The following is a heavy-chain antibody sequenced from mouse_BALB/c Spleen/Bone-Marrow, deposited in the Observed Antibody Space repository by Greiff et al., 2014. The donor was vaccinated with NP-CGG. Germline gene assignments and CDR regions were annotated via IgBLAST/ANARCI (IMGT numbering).Heavy chain of an antibody. D-gene: IGHD2-1*01. CDR2: IDPSDSET. CDR3: ARDGNYYFDY. Sequence: VQLQESGAELVKPGAPVKLSCKASGYTFTRYWMNWVKQRPGRGLEWIGRIDPSDSETHDNQKFKDKATLTVDKSSSTAYIQLSSLTSEDSAVYYCARDGNYYFDYWGQGTTLTVSS. J-gene: IGHJ2*01. V-gene: IGHV1-69*02. CDR1: GYTFTRYW.